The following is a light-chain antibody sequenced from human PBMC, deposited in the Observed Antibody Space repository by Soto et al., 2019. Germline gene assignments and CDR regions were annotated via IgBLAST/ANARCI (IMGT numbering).Light chain of an antibody. CDR3: HQYGTSPYT. J-gene: IGKJ2*01. CDR1: QTISITY. CDR2: GAS. Sequence: EIVLTQSPGTLSLSPGDRATLSCRASQTISITYLAWYQQKPAQAPRLLIYGASSRPTGISDRFRGSGSKTDFTLTINSLEPEDFAMYYCHQYGTSPYTFGQGTKVEIK. V-gene: IGKV3-20*01.